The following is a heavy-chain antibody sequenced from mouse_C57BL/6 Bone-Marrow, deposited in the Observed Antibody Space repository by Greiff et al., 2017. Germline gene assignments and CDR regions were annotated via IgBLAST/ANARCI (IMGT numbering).Heavy chain of an antibody. CDR3: ATDSSGYEDYFDY. V-gene: IGHV1-82*01. CDR1: GYAFSSSW. CDR2: IYPGDGDT. D-gene: IGHD3-2*02. J-gene: IGHJ2*01. Sequence: VQLQQSGPELVKPGASVKISCKASGYAFSSSWMNWVKQRPGKGLEWIGRIYPGDGDTNYNGKFKGKATLTADKSSSTAYMQLSSLTSEDSAVYFCATDSSGYEDYFDYWCQGTTLTVSS.